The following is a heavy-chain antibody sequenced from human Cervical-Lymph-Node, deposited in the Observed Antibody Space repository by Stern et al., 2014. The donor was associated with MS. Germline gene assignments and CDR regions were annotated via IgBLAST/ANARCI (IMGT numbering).Heavy chain of an antibody. Sequence: VQLVESGAEVKKPGASVKVSCKASGYTFTSYDINWVRQAPGQGLEWMGWMNPNSGNTGYAQKFQGRVTMTRNTSISTAYMELSSLRSEDTAVYYCARARVPRGVVTDYWGQGTLVTVSS. CDR2: MNPNSGNT. CDR3: ARARVPRGVVTDY. CDR1: GYTFTSYD. J-gene: IGHJ4*02. D-gene: IGHD2-21*02. V-gene: IGHV1-8*01.